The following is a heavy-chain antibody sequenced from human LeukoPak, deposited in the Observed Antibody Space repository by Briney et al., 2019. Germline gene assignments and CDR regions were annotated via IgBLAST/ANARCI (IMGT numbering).Heavy chain of an antibody. J-gene: IGHJ3*02. V-gene: IGHV3-20*04. CDR2: INSGGDDS. Sequence: GGSLRLSCVASGFTFDDYGMSWVRQAPGKGLEWVSGINSGGDDSAHADSVKGRFTTSRDNAKKSLYLQMNSLRAEDTAFYYCTRGWIGELSDIWGQGTLVTVSS. D-gene: IGHD3-10*01. CDR3: TRGWIGELSDI. CDR1: GFTFDDYG.